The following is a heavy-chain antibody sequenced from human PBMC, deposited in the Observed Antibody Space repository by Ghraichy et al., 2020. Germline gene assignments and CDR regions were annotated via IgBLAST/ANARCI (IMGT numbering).Heavy chain of an antibody. D-gene: IGHD3-3*01. CDR1: DHTFSTYG. Sequence: ASVKVSCKASDHTFSTYGVSWVRQAPGQGLEWLGWISAYNGDTNYPQTLQGRVTMTTDTSTSTAYMELRSLRSDDTAVYYCAAYKGAADFSSWGQGTLIAVSS. CDR2: ISAYNGDT. J-gene: IGHJ5*02. CDR3: AAYKGAADFSS. V-gene: IGHV1-18*04.